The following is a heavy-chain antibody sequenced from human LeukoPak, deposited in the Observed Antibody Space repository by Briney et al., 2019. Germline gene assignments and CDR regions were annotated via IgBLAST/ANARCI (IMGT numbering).Heavy chain of an antibody. CDR2: ISESGGRT. D-gene: IGHD3-22*01. V-gene: IGHV3-23*01. CDR1: GITLSNYD. Sequence: PGGSLRLSCAVSGITLSNYDMSCVRQAPGEGVEWVGGISESGGRTNYAYSVKGVFTISRDIPKNTLFLQMNTLKAEDTAVYFCAKRGVVNQVILFGFHKESSYFDSWGQGALVTVSS. CDR3: AKRGVVNQVILFGFHKESSYFDS. J-gene: IGHJ5*01.